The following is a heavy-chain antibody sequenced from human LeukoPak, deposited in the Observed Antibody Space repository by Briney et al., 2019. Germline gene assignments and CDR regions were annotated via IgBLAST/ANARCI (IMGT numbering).Heavy chain of an antibody. D-gene: IGHD4-23*01. J-gene: IGHJ4*02. CDR3: AKLVTHFDY. Sequence: VGSLRLSCAASGFTFSSYAMSCVRQAPGKGLEWVSSISGSGGNTYYADSVKGRFTISRDNSKNTLYMQMNSLRAEDTAVYYCAKLVTHFDYWGQGTLVTVSS. CDR2: ISGSGGNT. V-gene: IGHV3-23*01. CDR1: GFTFSSYA.